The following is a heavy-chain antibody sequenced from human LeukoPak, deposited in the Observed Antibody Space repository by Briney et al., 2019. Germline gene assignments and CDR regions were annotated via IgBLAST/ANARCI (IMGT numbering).Heavy chain of an antibody. CDR1: GYTFTSYY. V-gene: IGHV1-46*01. J-gene: IGHJ4*02. D-gene: IGHD3-22*01. CDR2: INPSGGST. CDR3: ARDLYYYDSSGYLDY. Sequence: ASVKVSCTASGYTFTSYYMHWVRQAPGQGLEWMGIINPSGGSTSYAQKFQGRVTMTRDTSTSTVYMELSSLRSEDTAVYYCARDLYYYDSSGYLDYWGQGTLVTVSS.